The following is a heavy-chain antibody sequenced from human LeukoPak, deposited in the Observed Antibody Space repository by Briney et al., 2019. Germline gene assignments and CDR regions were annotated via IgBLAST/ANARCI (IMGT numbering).Heavy chain of an antibody. J-gene: IGHJ1*01. CDR1: GYTFTSYA. CDR2: INAGNGNT. D-gene: IGHD4-23*01. V-gene: IGHV1-3*01. Sequence: ASVKVSCKASGYTFTSYAMHWVRQAPGQRLEWMGWINAGNGNTKYSQKFQGRVTITADESTSTAYMELSSLRSEDTAVYYCASSTVVRDRTEYFQHWGQGTLVTVSS. CDR3: ASSTVVRDRTEYFQH.